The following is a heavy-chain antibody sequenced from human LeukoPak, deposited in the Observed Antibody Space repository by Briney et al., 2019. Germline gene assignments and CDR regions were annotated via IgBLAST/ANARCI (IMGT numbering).Heavy chain of an antibody. CDR2: IIPIFGTA. V-gene: IGHV1-69*13. Sequence: SVKVSCKASRGTFSSYAISWVRQAPGQGLEWMGGIIPIFGTANYAQKFQGRVTITADESTSTAYMELSSLRSEDTAVYYCAGYYYYGMDVWGQGTTVTVSS. CDR1: RGTFSSYA. J-gene: IGHJ6*02. CDR3: AGYYYYGMDV.